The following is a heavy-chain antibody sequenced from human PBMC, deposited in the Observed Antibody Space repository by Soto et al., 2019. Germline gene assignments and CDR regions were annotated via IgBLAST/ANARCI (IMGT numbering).Heavy chain of an antibody. CDR1: GYTFTSYD. CDR2: MNPNSGNT. CDR3: ARVSQDLGYCSGGSCYPPGLPAY. V-gene: IGHV1-8*01. J-gene: IGHJ4*02. Sequence: GASVKVSCKASGYTFTSYDINWVRQATGQGLEWMGWMNPNSGNTGYAQKFQGRVTMTRNTSISTAYMELSSLRSEDTAVYYCARVSQDLGYCSGGSCYPPGLPAYWGQGTLVTVSS. D-gene: IGHD2-15*01.